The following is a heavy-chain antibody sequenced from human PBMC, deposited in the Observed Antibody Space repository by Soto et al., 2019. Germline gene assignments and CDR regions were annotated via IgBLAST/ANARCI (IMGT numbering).Heavy chain of an antibody. CDR2: ISYDGSNK. CDR3: AKSYDFGTLVY. Sequence: HPGGSLRLSCAASGFTFSSYGMHWVRQAPGKGLEWVAVISYDGSNKYYADSVKGRFTISRDNSKNTLYLQMNSLRAEDTAVYYCAKSYDFGTLVYWGQGTLVTAPQ. CDR1: GFTFSSYG. V-gene: IGHV3-30*18. J-gene: IGHJ4*02. D-gene: IGHD3-3*01.